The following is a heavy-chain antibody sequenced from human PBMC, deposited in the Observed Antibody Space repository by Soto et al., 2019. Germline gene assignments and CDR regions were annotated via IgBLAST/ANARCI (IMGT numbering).Heavy chain of an antibody. Sequence: GGSLRLSCAASGFAFDNCGMHWVRQAPGKGLEWVSGISWDSGTIGYADSVKGRFTISRDDAKNSLYLQMNSLRREDTALYYCVQGRYPTMATPLDHWGQGTLVTVSS. CDR3: VQGRYPTMATPLDH. CDR2: ISWDSGTI. J-gene: IGHJ5*02. V-gene: IGHV3-9*01. D-gene: IGHD1-1*01. CDR1: GFAFDNCG.